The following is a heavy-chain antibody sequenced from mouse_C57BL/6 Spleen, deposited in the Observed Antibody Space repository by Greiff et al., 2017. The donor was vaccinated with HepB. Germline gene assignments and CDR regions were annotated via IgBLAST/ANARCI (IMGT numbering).Heavy chain of an antibody. J-gene: IGHJ4*01. CDR3: ARHAMDY. CDR1: GYTFTDYY. V-gene: IGHV1-76*01. Sequence: VQLQQSGAELVRPGASVNLSCKASGYTFTDYYINWVKQRPGQGLEWIARIYPGSGNTYYNEKFKGKATLTAEKSSSTAYMQLSSLTSEDSAVYFCARHAMDYWGQGTSVTVSS. CDR2: IYPGSGNT.